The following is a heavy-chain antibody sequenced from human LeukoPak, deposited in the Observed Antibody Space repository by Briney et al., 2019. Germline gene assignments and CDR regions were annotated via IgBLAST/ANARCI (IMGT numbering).Heavy chain of an antibody. Sequence: PSETLSLTCAVSGYSISSGYFWGWIRQPPGKGLEWIGSIHHSGSTYYNPSLKSRVTISVDTSKNQFSLKLSSVTAADTAVYYCAREDGYSYGYGDYWGQGTLVTVSS. J-gene: IGHJ4*02. D-gene: IGHD5-18*01. CDR1: GYSISSGYF. V-gene: IGHV4-38-2*02. CDR2: IHHSGST. CDR3: AREDGYSYGYGDY.